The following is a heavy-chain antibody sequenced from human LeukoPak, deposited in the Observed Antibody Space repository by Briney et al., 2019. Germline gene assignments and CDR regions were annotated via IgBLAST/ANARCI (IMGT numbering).Heavy chain of an antibody. CDR1: GLTFSSHW. Sequence: GGSLRLSCAASGLTFSSHWMHWVRQAPGKGLVWVSRINTDGSSTTYADSVKGRFTISRDNAKNTLYLQMNSLRAEDTAVYYCARGYSNGYRIDYWGQGTLVTVSS. CDR2: INTDGSST. CDR3: ARGYSNGYRIDY. D-gene: IGHD5-18*01. J-gene: IGHJ4*02. V-gene: IGHV3-74*01.